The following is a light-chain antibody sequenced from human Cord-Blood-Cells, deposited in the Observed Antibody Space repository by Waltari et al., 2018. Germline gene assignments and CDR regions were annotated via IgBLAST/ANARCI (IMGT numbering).Light chain of an antibody. J-gene: IGLJ2*01. V-gene: IGLV2-23*02. CDR2: EVS. Sequence: QSALTQPASVSGSPGQSITISCTGTSSDVGSYNLVSWYQQHPGKAPKRMLYEVSKRPSGVSKRFSGSKSGNTASLTISGLQAEDEADYYCCSYAGSSSVVFGGGTKLTVL. CDR1: SSDVGSYNL. CDR3: CSYAGSSSVV.